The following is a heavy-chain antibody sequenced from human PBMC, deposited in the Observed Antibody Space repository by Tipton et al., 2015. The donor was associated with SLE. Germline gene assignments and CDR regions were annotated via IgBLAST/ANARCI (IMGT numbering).Heavy chain of an antibody. CDR3: ARGTTMVSDC. J-gene: IGHJ4*02. V-gene: IGHV3-33*01. CDR1: GFTFSSYD. CDR2: IWYDGSNK. D-gene: IGHD5-18*01. Sequence: RSLRLSCAASGFTFSSYDMHWVRQAPGKGLEWVAVIWYDGSNKYYGDSVKGRFTISRDSSKNTLYLQMNSLRAEDTAVYYCARGTTMVSDCWGQGTLVTVSS.